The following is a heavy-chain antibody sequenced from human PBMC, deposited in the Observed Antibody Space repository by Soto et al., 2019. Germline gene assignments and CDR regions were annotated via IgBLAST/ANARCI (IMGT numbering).Heavy chain of an antibody. CDR3: ARGLSSGWFDYYYGMDV. Sequence: QVQLQQWSAGLLKPSETLSLTCAVYGGSFSGYYWSWIRQPPGKGLEWIGEINHSGSTNYNPSLKSRVTISVDTSKNQFSLKLSSVTAADPAVYYCARGLSSGWFDYYYGMDVWGQGTTVTVSS. CDR2: INHSGST. CDR1: GGSFSGYY. J-gene: IGHJ6*02. D-gene: IGHD6-19*01. V-gene: IGHV4-34*01.